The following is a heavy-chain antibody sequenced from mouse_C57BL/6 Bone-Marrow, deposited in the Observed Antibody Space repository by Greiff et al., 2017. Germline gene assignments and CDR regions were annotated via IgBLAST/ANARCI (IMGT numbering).Heavy chain of an antibody. CDR3: ARGDYYGSF. CDR1: GYTFTSYW. V-gene: IGHV1-50*01. D-gene: IGHD1-1*01. J-gene: IGHJ3*01. CDR2: IDPSDSYT. Sequence: QVQLQQSGAELVKPGASVKLSCKASGYTFTSYWMQWVKQRPGQGLEWIGEIDPSDSYTNYNQKFKGKATLTVDTSSSTAYMQLSSLTSEDSAVYYCARGDYYGSFRGQGTLVTVSA.